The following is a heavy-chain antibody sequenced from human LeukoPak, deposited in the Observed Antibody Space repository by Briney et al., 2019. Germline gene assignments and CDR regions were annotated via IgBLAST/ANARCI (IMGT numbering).Heavy chain of an antibody. CDR3: AGSLFGELDFDY. Sequence: ASVKVSCKASGYTFTSYDINWVRQATGQGLEWMGWMNPNSGNTGYAQKFQGRVTMTRNTSISTAYMELSSLRSEDTAVYYCAGSLFGELDFDYWGQGTLVTVSS. D-gene: IGHD3-10*01. V-gene: IGHV1-8*01. CDR2: MNPNSGNT. CDR1: GYTFTSYD. J-gene: IGHJ4*02.